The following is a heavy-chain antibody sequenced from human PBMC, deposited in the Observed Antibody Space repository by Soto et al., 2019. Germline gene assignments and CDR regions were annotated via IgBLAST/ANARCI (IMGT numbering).Heavy chain of an antibody. D-gene: IGHD3-16*01. CDR3: ASATWNYGFFDY. CDR2: IYKGGNT. J-gene: IGHJ4*02. CDR1: GFTVSSNH. Sequence: QPGGSLRLSCAASGFTVSSNHMSWIRQAPGKGLEWVSLIYKGGNTDYADSVKGRFTVSRDDSKNTLYLQMSSLRAEDTAVYYCASATWNYGFFDYWGQGTLVTVSS. V-gene: IGHV3-53*01.